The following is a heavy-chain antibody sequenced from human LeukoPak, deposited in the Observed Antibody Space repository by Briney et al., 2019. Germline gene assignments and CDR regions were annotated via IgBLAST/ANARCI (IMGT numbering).Heavy chain of an antibody. CDR3: ARDYREKGFDP. V-gene: IGHV3-11*06. J-gene: IGHJ5*02. CDR2: ITSSGSYT. CDR1: GFTFSDYY. Sequence: PGGSLRLSCAASGFTFSDYYMSWIRQTPEKGLEWVSYITSSGSYTNYADSVKGRFTISRDNAKHSLYLQMNSLRAEDTAVYYCARDYREKGFDPWGQGTLVTVSS. D-gene: IGHD5-24*01.